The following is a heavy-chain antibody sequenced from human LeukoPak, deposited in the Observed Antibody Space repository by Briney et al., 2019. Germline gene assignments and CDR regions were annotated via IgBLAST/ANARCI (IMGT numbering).Heavy chain of an antibody. CDR1: GFTFSSSA. D-gene: IGHD3-22*01. J-gene: IGHJ4*02. CDR3: AREPHNYYDSSGYYNYFDY. CDR2: ISGSGGST. V-gene: IGHV3-23*01. Sequence: GGSLRLSCAASGFTFSSSAMSWVRQAPGKGLEWVSGISGSGGSTYYTDSVRGRFTISRDNSKNTLYLQMNSLRAEDTAVYYCAREPHNYYDSSGYYNYFDYWGQGTLVTVSS.